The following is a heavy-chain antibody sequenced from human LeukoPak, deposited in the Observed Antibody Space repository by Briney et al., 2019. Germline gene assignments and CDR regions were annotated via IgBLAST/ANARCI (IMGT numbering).Heavy chain of an antibody. Sequence: SETLSLTCTVSGGSISSSNYYWGWIRQSPGKGLEWIGSIYYSGSTYYDPSLKSRVTISVDTSKNQFSLRLSSVTAADTAVYYCARGDESLDDAFDIWGQGTMVTVSS. CDR3: ARGDESLDDAFDI. CDR2: IYYSGST. J-gene: IGHJ3*02. CDR1: GGSISSSNYY. V-gene: IGHV4-39*01.